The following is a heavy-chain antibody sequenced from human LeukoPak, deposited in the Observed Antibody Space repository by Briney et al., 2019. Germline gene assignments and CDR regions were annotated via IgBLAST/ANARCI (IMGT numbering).Heavy chain of an antibody. D-gene: IGHD3-16*02. V-gene: IGHV3-23*01. CDR2: ISGSGGST. J-gene: IGHJ4*02. Sequence: GGSLRLSCAASGFTFSSYAMSWVRQAPGKGLEWVSAISGSGGSTYYADSVKGRFTIPRDNSKNTLYLQMNSLRAEDTAVYYCAKDRGAITFGGVIVPFDYWGQGTLVTVSS. CDR1: GFTFSSYA. CDR3: AKDRGAITFGGVIVPFDY.